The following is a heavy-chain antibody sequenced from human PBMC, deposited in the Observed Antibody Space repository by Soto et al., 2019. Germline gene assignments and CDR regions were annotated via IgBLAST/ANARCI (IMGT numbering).Heavy chain of an antibody. CDR1: GYSFTSYW. CDR3: ARRVVVAATPSLYYYYGMDV. Sequence: PRESLKISCKGSGYSFTSYWISWVRQMPGKGLEWMGRIDPSDSYTNYSPSFQGHVTISADKSISTAYLQWSSLKASDTAMYYCARRVVVAATPSLYYYYGMDVWGQGTTVTVPS. CDR2: IDPSDSYT. J-gene: IGHJ6*02. D-gene: IGHD2-15*01. V-gene: IGHV5-10-1*01.